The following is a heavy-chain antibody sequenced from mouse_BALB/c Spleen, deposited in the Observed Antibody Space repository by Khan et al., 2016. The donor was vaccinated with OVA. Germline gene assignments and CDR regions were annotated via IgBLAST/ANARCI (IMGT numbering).Heavy chain of an antibody. Sequence: EVKLVESGGGLVQPGGSRKLSCAASGFTFSSYGMHWVRQAPEKGLEWVAYISGDSSTIYYADTVKGRFTISRDNPKNTLFLQMTSLMCEDTAMYYCATSYYYGYYFDYWGPGTTLTVSS. D-gene: IGHD1-1*01. V-gene: IGHV5-17*02. CDR3: ATSYYYGYYFDY. CDR2: ISGDSSTI. J-gene: IGHJ2*01. CDR1: GFTFSSYG.